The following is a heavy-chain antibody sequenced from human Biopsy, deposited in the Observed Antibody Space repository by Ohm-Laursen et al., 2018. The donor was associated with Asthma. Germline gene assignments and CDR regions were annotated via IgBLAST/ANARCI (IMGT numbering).Heavy chain of an antibody. CDR3: ARTCYDFLTGQVKDVFGV. J-gene: IGHJ3*01. Sequence: SVKVSCKASGYNFISFAIHWVRQAPGQRLEWMGWVNTGNGDTKYSQKFQGRVTITRDTSASTAYMELRSLRSEDTATYYCARTCYDFLTGQVKDVFGVWGQGTMVTVSP. D-gene: IGHD3-9*01. CDR1: GYNFISFA. V-gene: IGHV1-3*04. CDR2: VNTGNGDT.